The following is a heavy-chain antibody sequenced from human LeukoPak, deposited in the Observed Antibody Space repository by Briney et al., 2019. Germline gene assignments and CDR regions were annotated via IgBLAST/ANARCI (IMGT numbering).Heavy chain of an antibody. CDR2: INHSGST. Sequence: SETLSLTCTVSGDSISSGSYYWSWIRQPPGKGLEWIGEINHSGSTNYNPSLKSRVTISVDTSKNQFSLKLSSVTAADTAVYYCARGGYNSNDAFDIWGQGTMVTVSS. J-gene: IGHJ3*02. CDR3: ARGGYNSNDAFDI. CDR1: GDSISSGSYY. D-gene: IGHD5-24*01. V-gene: IGHV4-39*07.